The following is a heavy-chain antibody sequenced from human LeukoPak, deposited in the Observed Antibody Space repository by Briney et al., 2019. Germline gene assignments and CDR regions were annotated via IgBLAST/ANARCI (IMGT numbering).Heavy chain of an antibody. CDR1: GFTFSSYE. D-gene: IGHD6-19*01. V-gene: IGHV3-48*03. CDR3: ARGPREWLISRYYFDY. CDR2: ISSSGSTI. J-gene: IGHJ4*02. Sequence: GGSLRLSCAASGFTFSSYEMNWVRQAPGKGLEWVSYISSSGSTIYYADSVKGRFTISRDNAKNSLYLQMDSLRAEDTAVYYCARGPREWLISRYYFDYWGQGTLVTVSS.